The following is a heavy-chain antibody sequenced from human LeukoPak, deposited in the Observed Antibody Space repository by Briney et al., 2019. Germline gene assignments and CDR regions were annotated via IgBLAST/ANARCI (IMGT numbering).Heavy chain of an antibody. J-gene: IGHJ6*03. Sequence: GGSLRLSCAASGFTFSSYGMHWVRQAPGKGLEWVAFIRYDGSNKYYADSVKGRFTISRDNSKNTLYLQMNSLRAEDTAVHYCAKDLDIVYYYYMDVWGKGTTVTVSS. V-gene: IGHV3-30*02. CDR1: GFTFSSYG. D-gene: IGHD2-15*01. CDR2: IRYDGSNK. CDR3: AKDLDIVYYYYMDV.